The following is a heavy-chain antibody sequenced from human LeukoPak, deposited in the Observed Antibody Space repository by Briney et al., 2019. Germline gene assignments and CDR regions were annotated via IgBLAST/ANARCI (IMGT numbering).Heavy chain of an antibody. CDR2: ISSSGSTI. D-gene: IGHD3-22*01. V-gene: IGHV3-11*01. CDR3: AREYYYDSSGYYYNY. Sequence: GGSLRLSCAASGFTFSDYYMSWIRQAPGKGLEWVSYISSSGSTIYYADSVKGRFTISGDNAKNSLYLQMNSLRAEDTAVYYCAREYYYDSSGYYYNYWGQGTLVTVSS. J-gene: IGHJ4*02. CDR1: GFTFSDYY.